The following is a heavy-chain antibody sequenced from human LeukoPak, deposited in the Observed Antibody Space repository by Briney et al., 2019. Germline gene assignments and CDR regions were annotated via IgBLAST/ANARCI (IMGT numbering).Heavy chain of an antibody. V-gene: IGHV3-21*01. Sequence: GGSLRLSCAGSGFTFSSYTMNWVRHAPGKGLEWVSSISETSIYINYADSVKGRFTISRDNAKYSLYLQMTSLRAEDTAVYYCARSYYDSSGYPHSDLNYWGQGTLVTVSS. J-gene: IGHJ4*02. CDR2: ISETSIYI. CDR1: GFTFSSYT. D-gene: IGHD3-22*01. CDR3: ARSYYDSSGYPHSDLNY.